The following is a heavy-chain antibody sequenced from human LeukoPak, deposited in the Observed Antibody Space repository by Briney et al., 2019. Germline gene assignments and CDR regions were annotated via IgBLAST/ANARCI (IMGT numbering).Heavy chain of an antibody. CDR3: ARAWVVDTLTGYYDFYYFDY. Sequence: SETLSLTCTVSGGSISSYYWSWIRQPPGKGLEWIGYIYDSVFTKYNPSLKSRVTISVDTSKSQFSLRLSSVTAADTAVYYCARAWVVDTLTGYYDFYYFDYWGQGTLVTVSS. J-gene: IGHJ4*02. D-gene: IGHD3-9*01. V-gene: IGHV4-59*12. CDR1: GGSISSYY. CDR2: IYDSVFT.